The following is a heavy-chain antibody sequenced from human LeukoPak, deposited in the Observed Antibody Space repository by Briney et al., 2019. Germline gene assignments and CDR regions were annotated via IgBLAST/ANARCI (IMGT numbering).Heavy chain of an antibody. CDR3: AQSGLYWYFYL. D-gene: IGHD3-10*01. V-gene: IGHV3-53*01. CDR1: GFTVSSIY. Sequence: GGSLTLSCAASGFTVSSIYMSWVRQAPGKGLEWVSVIYTGGSTYYPNCLKGRFTISRENSKNTLYLKINSLRAEYTAVTYCAQSGLYWYFYLWGRGTLVTVSS. CDR2: IYTGGST. J-gene: IGHJ2*01.